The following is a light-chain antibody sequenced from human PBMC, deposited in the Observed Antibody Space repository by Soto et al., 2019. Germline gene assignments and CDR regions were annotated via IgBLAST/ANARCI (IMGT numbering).Light chain of an antibody. CDR3: QQYHDWPPWT. J-gene: IGKJ1*01. CDR1: QTISKD. V-gene: IGKV3-15*01. Sequence: ERMMTQSPATLSLSPGEKATLSCRASQTISKDLAWYQQKPGQAPRLLIYDASTRATDIPDRFSGSGSGTEFTLTISSLKSADFAVYYCQQYHDWPPWTFGQGTKVEIK. CDR2: DAS.